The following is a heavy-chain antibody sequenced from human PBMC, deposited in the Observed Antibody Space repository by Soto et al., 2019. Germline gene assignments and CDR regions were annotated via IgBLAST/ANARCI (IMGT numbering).Heavy chain of an antibody. Sequence: GGSLRLSCAASGFTFSSYAMSWVRQAPGKGLEWVSAISGSGGSTYYADSVKGRFTISRDNSKNTLYLQMNSLRAEDTAVYYCAKDNPRMGYAGWSNPFDYWGQGTLVTVSS. CDR2: ISGSGGST. CDR1: GFTFSSYA. J-gene: IGHJ4*02. V-gene: IGHV3-23*01. CDR3: AKDNPRMGYAGWSNPFDY. D-gene: IGHD2-15*01.